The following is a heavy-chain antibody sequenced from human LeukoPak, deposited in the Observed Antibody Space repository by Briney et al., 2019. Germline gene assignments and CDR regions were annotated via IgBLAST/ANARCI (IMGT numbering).Heavy chain of an antibody. CDR2: INHSGST. CDR3: ARRRTGWSRYV. D-gene: IGHD3/OR15-3a*01. CDR1: GGSFSGYY. V-gene: IGHV4-34*01. J-gene: IGHJ6*04. Sequence: PSETLSLTCAVYGGSFSGYYWSWIRQPPGKGLEWIGEINHSGSTNYNPSLKSRVTISVDTSKNQFSLKLSSVTAADTAVYYCARRRTGWSRYVWGKGTTVTVSS.